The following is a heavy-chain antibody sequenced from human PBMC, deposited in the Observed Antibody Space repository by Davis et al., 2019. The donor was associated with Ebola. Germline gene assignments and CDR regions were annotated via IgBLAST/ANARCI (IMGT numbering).Heavy chain of an antibody. J-gene: IGHJ6*02. Sequence: GESLKISCAASGFTFSSYAMSWVRQAPGKGLEWVSAISGSGGSTYYADSVKGRFTISRDNSKNTLYLQMNSLRAEDTAVYYCARGGSTVTTPRGGMDVWGQGTTVTVSS. CDR1: GFTFSSYA. D-gene: IGHD4-17*01. CDR2: ISGSGGST. CDR3: ARGGSTVTTPRGGMDV. V-gene: IGHV3-23*01.